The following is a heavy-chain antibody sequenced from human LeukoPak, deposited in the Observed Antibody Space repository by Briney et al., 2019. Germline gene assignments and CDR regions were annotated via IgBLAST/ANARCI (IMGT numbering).Heavy chain of an antibody. V-gene: IGHV3-64D*09. Sequence: GGSLRLSCSASGFTFCSYAMYWVRQAPGKGLEYVSSITNNGGSIYYADSVKGRFTTSRDNSKNTLYLQMSSLRAEDTAVYYPLVIIRTPHWGQGTLVTVSS. CDR3: LVIIRTPH. CDR1: GFTFCSYA. J-gene: IGHJ4*02. D-gene: IGHD2-21*01. CDR2: ITNNGGSI.